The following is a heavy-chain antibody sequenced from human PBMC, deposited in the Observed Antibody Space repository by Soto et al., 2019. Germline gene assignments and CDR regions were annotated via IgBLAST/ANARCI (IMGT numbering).Heavy chain of an antibody. CDR1: GDTITSYG. CDR2: ISAYNGNT. J-gene: IGHJ6*03. Sequence: GASVKVSCKSSGDTITSYGISCVRQAPGQGLEWMGWISAYNGNTNYAQKLQGRVTMTTDTSTSTAYMELRSLRSDDTAVYYCARGIAAAGTTPYYYYYYMDVWGKGTTVTVSS. V-gene: IGHV1-18*01. CDR3: ARGIAAAGTTPYYYYYYMDV. D-gene: IGHD6-13*01.